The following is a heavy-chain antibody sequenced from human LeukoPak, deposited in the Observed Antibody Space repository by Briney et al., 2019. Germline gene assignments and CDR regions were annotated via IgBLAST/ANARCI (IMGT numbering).Heavy chain of an antibody. Sequence: PGGSLRLSCAASGFSFSTYTMNWVRQAPGKGLQWVSGISGNSCYADSVKGRFTISRDNSKNTLYLQMNNLRAEDTAVYYCVKDGLDWGSYFDLWGRGTLVTVSS. CDR3: VKDGLDWGSYFDL. CDR1: GFSFSTYT. V-gene: IGHV3-23*01. J-gene: IGHJ2*01. CDR2: ISGNSC. D-gene: IGHD3-9*01.